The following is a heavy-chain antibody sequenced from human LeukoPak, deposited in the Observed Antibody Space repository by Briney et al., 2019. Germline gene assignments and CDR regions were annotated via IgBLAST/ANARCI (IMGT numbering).Heavy chain of an antibody. CDR3: ARRYSSGWYNWFDP. V-gene: IGHV4-34*01. J-gene: IGHJ5*02. D-gene: IGHD6-19*01. CDR2: INHSGST. CDR1: GGSFSGYY. Sequence: SETLSLTCAVYGGSFSGYYWSWIRQPPGKGLEWIGKINHSGSTNYNPSLKSRVTISVDTSKNQFSLKLSSVTAADTAVYYCARRYSSGWYNWFDPWGQGTLVTVSS.